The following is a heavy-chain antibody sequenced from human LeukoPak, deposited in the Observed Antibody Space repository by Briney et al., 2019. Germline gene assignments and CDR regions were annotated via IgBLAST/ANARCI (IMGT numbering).Heavy chain of an antibody. J-gene: IGHJ4*02. CDR2: INWNGGST. CDR3: AKGERGGHTGAFDY. CDR1: GFTFDDHG. D-gene: IGHD3-16*01. Sequence: PGGSLRLSCAASGFTFDDHGMSWVRQTPGKGLEWVSGINWNGGSTGYVDSVKGRFTIPRDNAKKSLYLQMNSLRGEDTALYYCAKGERGGHTGAFDYWGQGTLVTVSS. V-gene: IGHV3-20*04.